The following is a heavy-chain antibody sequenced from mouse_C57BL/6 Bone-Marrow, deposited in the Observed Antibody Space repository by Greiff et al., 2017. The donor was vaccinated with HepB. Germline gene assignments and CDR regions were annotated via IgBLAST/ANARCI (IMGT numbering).Heavy chain of an antibody. V-gene: IGHV1-59*01. CDR3: ASLLFITTAGFAY. CDR1: GYTFTSYW. D-gene: IGHD1-1*01. Sequence: QVQLQQPGAELVRPGTSVKLSCKASGYTFTSYWMHWVKQRPGQGLEWIGVIDPSDSYTNYNQKFKGKATLTVDTSSSTAYMQLSSLTSEDSAVYDCASLLFITTAGFAYWGQGTLVTVSA. CDR2: IDPSDSYT. J-gene: IGHJ3*01.